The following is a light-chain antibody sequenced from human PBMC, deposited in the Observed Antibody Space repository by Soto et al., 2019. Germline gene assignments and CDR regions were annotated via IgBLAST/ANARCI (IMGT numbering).Light chain of an antibody. CDR1: SSDVGGYNY. Sequence: QSALTQPASMSGSPGQSITISCTGTSSDVGGYNYVSWYRQHPGKAPKLMIYDVNNRPSGVSNRFSGSKSSNTASLTISGLQAEDEADYYCSSHSSSSTLVVFGGGTQLTVL. CDR3: SSHSSSSTLVV. CDR2: DVN. J-gene: IGLJ2*01. V-gene: IGLV2-14*03.